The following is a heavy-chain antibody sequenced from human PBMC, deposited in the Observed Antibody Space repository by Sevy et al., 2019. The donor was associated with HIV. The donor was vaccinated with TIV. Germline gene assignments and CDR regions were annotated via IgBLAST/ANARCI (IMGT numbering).Heavy chain of an antibody. CDR3: XXXXXXXXXXCYGLDY. V-gene: IGHV3-33*01. CDR2: ISYDGGSK. Sequence: GGSLRLSCAASGFTFTTYGMHWVRQAPGKGLEWVAVISYDGGSKYYGDSVKGRFTISRDNSKNTLYLQISSLRAEDXXXXXXXXXXXXXXXXCYGLDYWGQGTLVTVSS. J-gene: IGHJ4*02. CDR1: GFTFTTYG. D-gene: IGHD2-15*01.